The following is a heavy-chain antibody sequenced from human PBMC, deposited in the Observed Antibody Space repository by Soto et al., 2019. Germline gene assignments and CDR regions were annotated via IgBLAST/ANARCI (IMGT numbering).Heavy chain of an antibody. J-gene: IGHJ3*01. CDR1: GFTFRSFF. CDR3: AIDTNGDYLGAFDF. D-gene: IGHD4-17*01. Sequence: EVQLLEPGGGLVQPGGSLRLSCEASGFTFRSFFMSWVRQAPGKGLEWVSGIGANGGGTYYADSVKGRFIISRDNFTNTLYLQMNKLRAEDTAVYYCAIDTNGDYLGAFDFWGQKTTVTVSS. CDR2: IGANGGGT. V-gene: IGHV3-23*01.